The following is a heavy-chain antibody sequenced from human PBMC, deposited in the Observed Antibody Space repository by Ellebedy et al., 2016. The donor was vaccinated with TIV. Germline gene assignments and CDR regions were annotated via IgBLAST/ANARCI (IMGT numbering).Heavy chain of an antibody. V-gene: IGHV1-46*01. CDR1: GYTFSNYY. Sequence: AASVKVSCKASGYTFSNYYMHWVRQAPGQGLEWMGIINPSDDTKSYAQNFQGRVTVTRDTSTSTVYMELSSLRSEDTAVYYCARGFRYGSGRWPLDHWGQGTLVTVSS. CDR2: INPSDDTK. J-gene: IGHJ4*02. CDR3: ARGFRYGSGRWPLDH. D-gene: IGHD4-23*01.